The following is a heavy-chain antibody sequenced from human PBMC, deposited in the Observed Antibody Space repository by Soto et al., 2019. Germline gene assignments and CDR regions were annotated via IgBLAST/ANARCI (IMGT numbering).Heavy chain of an antibody. Sequence: QITLKESGPTLVKPTQTLTLTCTFSGFSLSTSGVGVGCIRQPPGKALEWLALIYWDDDKRYRPSLKSRLTITTDTSKIPVVLTMTNMYPVDKVTYYCADSRARSMVRGVIFDYWGQGTLVTVSS. CDR3: ADSRARSMVRGVIFDY. D-gene: IGHD3-10*01. V-gene: IGHV2-5*02. CDR1: GFSLSTSGVG. J-gene: IGHJ4*02. CDR2: IYWDDDK.